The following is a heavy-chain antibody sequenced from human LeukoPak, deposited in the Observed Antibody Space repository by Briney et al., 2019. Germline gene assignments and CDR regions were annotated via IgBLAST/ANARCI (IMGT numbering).Heavy chain of an antibody. V-gene: IGHV3-23*01. CDR1: GFTFNNYA. Sequence: PGGSLRLSCAASGFTFNNYAMSWVRQAPGKGLEWVSTISGSGGSTYYADSVKGRFTISRDYSKNTLNLQMNSLRAEDTAVYYCAKENWGRGERDFDYWGQGTLVTVSS. CDR2: ISGSGGST. D-gene: IGHD3-16*01. J-gene: IGHJ4*02. CDR3: AKENWGRGERDFDY.